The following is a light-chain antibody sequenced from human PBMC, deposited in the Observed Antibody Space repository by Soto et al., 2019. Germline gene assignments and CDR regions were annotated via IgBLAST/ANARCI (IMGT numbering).Light chain of an antibody. J-gene: IGLJ2*01. V-gene: IGLV1-44*01. CDR3: AAWDDRLSDLL. Sequence: QSVLTQPPSASGTPGQRVTISCSGSNSNIGSNPVHWYQPFPGTAPKVLIYSNYQRPSGVPDRFSGSKSGTSASLAISGLQSEDEADYYCAAWDDRLSDLLFGGGTKLTVL. CDR2: SNY. CDR1: NSNIGSNP.